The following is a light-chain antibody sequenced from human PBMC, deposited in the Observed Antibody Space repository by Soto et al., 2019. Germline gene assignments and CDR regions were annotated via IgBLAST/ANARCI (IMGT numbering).Light chain of an antibody. CDR3: QHRGNWPPT. J-gene: IGKJ5*01. Sequence: EILMTQSPSTMSVSPGERATLSCRASQPIASNVAWYQQRPGQPPRLLIYDASQRATGIPARFSGSGSGTDFTLTISSLEPDDFAVYYCQHRGNWPPTFGQGTRLEIK. V-gene: IGKV3-11*01. CDR2: DAS. CDR1: QPIASN.